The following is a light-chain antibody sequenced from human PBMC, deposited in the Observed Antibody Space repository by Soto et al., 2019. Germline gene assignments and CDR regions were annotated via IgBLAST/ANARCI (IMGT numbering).Light chain of an antibody. CDR1: QGISSA. CDR3: QQCNNYPIT. J-gene: IGKJ5*01. CDR2: AAS. Sequence: AIQLTQSPSSLSAYVGDRVTITCRAIQGISSALAWYPQKPVKAPTLLIYAASRLESGVPSRFSGSGSGTDFTLTISIMHPEDFATYYCQQCNNYPITFGQGTRLEIK. V-gene: IGKV1D-13*01.